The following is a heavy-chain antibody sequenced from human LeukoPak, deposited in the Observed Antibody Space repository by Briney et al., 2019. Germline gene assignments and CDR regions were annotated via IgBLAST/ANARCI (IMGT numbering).Heavy chain of an antibody. V-gene: IGHV4-59*12. CDR2: IYYSGST. CDR1: GGSISSYY. J-gene: IGHJ4*02. D-gene: IGHD6-13*01. Sequence: SETLSLTCTVSGGSISSYYWSWIRQPPGKGLEWIGYIYYSGSTNYNPSLKSRVTISVDTSKNQFSLKLSSVTAADTAVYYCARSLRSSSWYFGYWGQGTLVTVSS. CDR3: ARSLRSSSWYFGY.